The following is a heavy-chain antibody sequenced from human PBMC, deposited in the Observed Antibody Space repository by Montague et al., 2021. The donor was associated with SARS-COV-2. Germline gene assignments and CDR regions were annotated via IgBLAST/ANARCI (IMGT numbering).Heavy chain of an antibody. J-gene: IGHJ4*02. CDR1: GFTFSSYA. D-gene: IGHD3-10*01. V-gene: IGHV3-23*01. CDR3: AKDRWFGEPTAGFDY. Sequence: SLRLSCAASGFTFSSYAMSWVRQAPGKGLEWVSAISGSGGSTYYADSVKGRFTISRDNSKNTLYLQMNSLRAEDTAVYCCAKDRWFGEPTAGFDYWGQGTLVTVSS. CDR2: ISGSGGST.